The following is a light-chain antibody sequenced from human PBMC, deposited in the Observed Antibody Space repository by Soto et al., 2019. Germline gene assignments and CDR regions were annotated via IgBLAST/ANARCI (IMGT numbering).Light chain of an antibody. J-gene: IGLJ2*01. V-gene: IGLV6-57*01. CDR2: EDN. CDR3: QAYDSSSVV. Sequence: NFMLTQPHSVSESPGKTVTISCTRSSGSIASNYVQLYQQRPGSSPTTVIYEDNQRPSGVPDRFSGSIDSSSNSASLTISGLKTADDADYYCQAYDSSSVVFGGGTKLTVL. CDR1: SGSIASNY.